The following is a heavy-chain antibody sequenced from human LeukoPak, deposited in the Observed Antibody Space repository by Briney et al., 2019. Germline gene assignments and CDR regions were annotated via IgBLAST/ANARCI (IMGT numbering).Heavy chain of an antibody. CDR1: GYTFTSYG. Sequence: GASVKVSCKASGYTFTSYGISWVRQAPGQGLEWMGWISAYNGNTNYAQKLQGRVTMTSDTSTITAYMELRSLRSDDTAVYYCAGMHYYVSGSYSGYFQHWGQGTLVTVSS. V-gene: IGHV1-18*04. CDR3: AGMHYYVSGSYSGYFQH. CDR2: ISAYNGNT. J-gene: IGHJ1*01. D-gene: IGHD3-10*01.